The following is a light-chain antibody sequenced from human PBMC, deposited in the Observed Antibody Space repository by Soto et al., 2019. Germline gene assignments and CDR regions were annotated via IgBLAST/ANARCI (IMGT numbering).Light chain of an antibody. CDR3: QQYQKWPLT. Sequence: EIVMTQSPATLSVSPGERATLSCRASQSVSSNLAWYQHKPGQAPRLLIYGASIRATGVPAKFSGSGSGTEFPLTIINLQSEDFAVYYCQQYQKWPLTFGGGTKAEIK. J-gene: IGKJ4*01. CDR1: QSVSSN. CDR2: GAS. V-gene: IGKV3-15*01.